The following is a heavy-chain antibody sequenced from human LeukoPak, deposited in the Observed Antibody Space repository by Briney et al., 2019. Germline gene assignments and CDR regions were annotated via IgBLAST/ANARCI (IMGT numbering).Heavy chain of an antibody. CDR1: GFSFCSFW. CDR2: MNPDGSEK. Sequence: PGGSLRLSCAASGFSFCSFWMSWVRQAPGKGLEWVADMNPDGSEKYYVDSVEGRFTISRDNAKNSLYLQMNSLRGEDTAVYYCERARRATSSWLYWDQGTLVTVSS. V-gene: IGHV3-7*04. J-gene: IGHJ4*02. D-gene: IGHD6-13*01. CDR3: ERARRATSSWLY.